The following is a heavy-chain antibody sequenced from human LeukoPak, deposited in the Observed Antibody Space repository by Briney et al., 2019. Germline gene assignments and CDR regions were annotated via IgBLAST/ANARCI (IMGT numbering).Heavy chain of an antibody. Sequence: PSETLSLTCAVSGGSISSGGYSWTWVRQPPGKGLEWIGNIYYSGSTYYNPSLKSRVTISVDTSKNQSSLRLSSVTAADTAVYYCARTGGDFLVAAGSFDYWGQGTLVTVSS. CDR2: IYYSGST. CDR1: GGSISSGGYS. D-gene: IGHD6-13*01. CDR3: ARTGGDFLVAAGSFDY. J-gene: IGHJ4*02. V-gene: IGHV4-30-2*03.